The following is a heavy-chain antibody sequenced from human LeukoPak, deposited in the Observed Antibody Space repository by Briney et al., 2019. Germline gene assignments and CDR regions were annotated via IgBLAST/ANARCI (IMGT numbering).Heavy chain of an antibody. Sequence: SVKVSCKASGGTFSSYAISWVRQAPGQGLEWMGGIIPTFGTANYAQKFQGRVTITTDESTSTAYMELSSLRSEDTAVYYCARDQGSGYYDSSGYYWFDPWGQGTLVTVSS. CDR3: ARDQGSGYYDSSGYYWFDP. J-gene: IGHJ5*02. CDR2: IIPTFGTA. D-gene: IGHD3-22*01. V-gene: IGHV1-69*05. CDR1: GGTFSSYA.